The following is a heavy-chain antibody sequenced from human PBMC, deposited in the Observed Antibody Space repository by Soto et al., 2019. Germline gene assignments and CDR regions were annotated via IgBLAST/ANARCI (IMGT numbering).Heavy chain of an antibody. CDR2: IIPIFGTA. J-gene: IGHJ6*02. D-gene: IGHD4-17*01. CDR1: GGTFSSCA. V-gene: IGHV1-69*13. CDR3: ARSSRWYGDYEDYYYYGMDV. Sequence: SVKVSCKASGGTFSSCAISWVRQAPGQGLEWMGGIIPIFGTANYAQKFQGRVTITADESTSTAYMELSSLRSEDTAVYYCARSSRWYGDYEDYYYYGMDVWGQGTTVTVS.